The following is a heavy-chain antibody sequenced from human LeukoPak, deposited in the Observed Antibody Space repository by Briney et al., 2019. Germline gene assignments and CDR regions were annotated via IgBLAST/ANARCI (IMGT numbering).Heavy chain of an antibody. D-gene: IGHD3-10*01. CDR1: GFTFSPNA. CDR2: IGGDRRS. Sequence: GGSLRLSCAASGFTFSPNAMNWVRQAPGKGLEWVSGIGGDRRSYYTDSVKGRFTISRDNSKNTLYLQMNSLRAEDTAVYYCAKGVSGYGSGRPFDYWGQRTLVTVSS. J-gene: IGHJ4*02. CDR3: AKGVSGYGSGRPFDY. V-gene: IGHV3-23*01.